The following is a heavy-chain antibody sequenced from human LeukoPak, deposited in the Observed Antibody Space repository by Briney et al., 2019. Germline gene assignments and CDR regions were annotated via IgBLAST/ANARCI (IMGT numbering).Heavy chain of an antibody. CDR3: ARQGGLDY. CDR1: GGSFSSSSYY. Sequence: SETLSLTCTVSGGSFSSSSYYWGWIRQPPGKGLEWIGSIYYSGSTYYNPSLKSRVTISVDTSKNQFSLKLSSVTAADTAVYYCARQGGLDYWGQGTLVTVSS. CDR2: IYYSGST. J-gene: IGHJ4*02. V-gene: IGHV4-39*01. D-gene: IGHD3-16*01.